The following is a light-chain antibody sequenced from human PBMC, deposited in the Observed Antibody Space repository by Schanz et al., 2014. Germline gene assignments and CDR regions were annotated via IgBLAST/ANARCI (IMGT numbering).Light chain of an antibody. J-gene: IGKJ3*01. CDR1: QSVSSSY. CDR2: DAS. Sequence: ENVLTQSPGTLSLSPGERAALSCRASQSVSSSYLAWFQQKPGQAPRLLIYDASNRATGIPARFSGSGSGTDFTLTISRLEPEDSAVYYCQHYGSPPLTFGPGTTVDIK. CDR3: QHYGSPPLT. V-gene: IGKV3-20*01.